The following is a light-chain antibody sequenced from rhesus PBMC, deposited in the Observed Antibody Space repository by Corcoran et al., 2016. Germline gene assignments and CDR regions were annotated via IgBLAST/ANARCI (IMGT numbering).Light chain of an antibody. CDR3: QQHNSYPWT. CDR2: HAP. V-gene: IGKV1S14*01. CDR1: QGISNY. Sequence: DIQMTQSPSSLSASVGDTVTITCRASQGISNYLAWYQQKPGKAPKPLIYHAPNLESGVPSRFSGSCAGTDFTLTISSLQPEEFATYYSQQHNSYPWTFGQGTKVEIK. J-gene: IGKJ1*01.